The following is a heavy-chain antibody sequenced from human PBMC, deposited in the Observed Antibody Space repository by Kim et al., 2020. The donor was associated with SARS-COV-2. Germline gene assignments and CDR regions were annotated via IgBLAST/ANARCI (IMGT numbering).Heavy chain of an antibody. CDR1: GFTFSTYS. Sequence: GGSLRLSCAGSGFTFSTYSMNWVRQAPGKGLEWISSISGSSSTIYYADSVKGRFTISRDNAKNSLFLQMNSLRDDDTAVYYCARDKHGTGTLRYYFDYWGRGTPVTVSS. CDR3: ARDKHGTGTLRYYFDY. J-gene: IGHJ4*01. CDR2: ISGSSSTI. D-gene: IGHD1-20*01. V-gene: IGHV3-48*02.